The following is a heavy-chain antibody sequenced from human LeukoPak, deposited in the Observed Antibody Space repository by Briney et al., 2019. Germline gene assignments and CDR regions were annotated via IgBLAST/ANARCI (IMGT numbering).Heavy chain of an antibody. CDR1: GGSISSYY. J-gene: IGHJ6*03. D-gene: IGHD5-18*01. CDR3: ARETYGYAIYYYYYMDV. CDR2: IYISGST. Sequence: SETLSLTCTVSGGSISSYYWSWIRQPAGKGLEWIGRIYISGSTNYNPSLKSRVTMSVDTSKNQFSLKLSSVTAADTAVYYCARETYGYAIYYYYYMDVWGKGTTVTVSS. V-gene: IGHV4-4*07.